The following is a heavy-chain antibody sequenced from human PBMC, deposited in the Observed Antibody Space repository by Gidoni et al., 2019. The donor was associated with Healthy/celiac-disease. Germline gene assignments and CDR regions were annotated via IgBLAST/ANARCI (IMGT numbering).Heavy chain of an antibody. Sequence: QVQLVESGGGVVQPGRSLRLSCAASGFTFSSYAMHWVRQAPGKGLEWVAVISYDGSNKYYADSVKGRFTISRDNSKNTRYLQMNSMRAEDTAVYYCARDRYNSGSYFGDAFDIWGQGTMVTVSS. V-gene: IGHV3-30-3*01. CDR2: ISYDGSNK. J-gene: IGHJ3*02. D-gene: IGHD1-26*01. CDR1: GFTFSSYA. CDR3: ARDRYNSGSYFGDAFDI.